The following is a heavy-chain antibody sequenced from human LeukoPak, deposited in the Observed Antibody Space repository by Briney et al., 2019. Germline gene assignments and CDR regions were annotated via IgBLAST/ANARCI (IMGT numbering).Heavy chain of an antibody. D-gene: IGHD1/OR15-1a*01. J-gene: IGHJ3*02. V-gene: IGHV3-48*03. CDR1: GFTFSSYE. Sequence: PGGSLRLSCAASGFTFSSYEMNWVRQAPGKGLEWVSYINSSGGTIFYADSVKGRFTISRDNAKNSLYLQMNSLRAEDTAVYYCAGGQTGTLDAFDIWGQGTMVTVSS. CDR2: INSSGGTI. CDR3: AGGQTGTLDAFDI.